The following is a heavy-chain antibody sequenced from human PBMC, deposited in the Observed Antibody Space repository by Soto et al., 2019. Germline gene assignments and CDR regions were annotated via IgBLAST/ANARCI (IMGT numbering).Heavy chain of an antibody. CDR3: ARSRELKQWLVPYYGMDV. CDR2: IIPIFGTA. Sequence: SVKVSCKASGGTFSSYAISWVRQAPGQGLEWMGGIIPIFGTANYAQKFQGRVTITADKSTSTAYMELSSLRSEDTAVYYCARSRELKQWLVPYYGMDVWGQGTTVTV. CDR1: GGTFSSYA. J-gene: IGHJ6*02. D-gene: IGHD6-19*01. V-gene: IGHV1-69*06.